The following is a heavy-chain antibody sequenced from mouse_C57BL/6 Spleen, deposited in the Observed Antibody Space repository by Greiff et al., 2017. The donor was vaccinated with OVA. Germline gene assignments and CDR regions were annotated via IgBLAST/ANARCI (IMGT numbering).Heavy chain of an antibody. CDR1: GYTFTSYW. Sequence: VQLQQPGAELVRPGSSVKLSCKASGYTFTSYWMHWVKQRPIQGLEWIGNIDPSDSETHYNQKFKDKATLTVDKSSSTAYMQLSSLTSEDSAVYYCARMGQLRLDYWGQGTTLTVSS. D-gene: IGHD3-2*02. CDR3: ARMGQLRLDY. CDR2: IDPSDSET. J-gene: IGHJ2*01. V-gene: IGHV1-52*01.